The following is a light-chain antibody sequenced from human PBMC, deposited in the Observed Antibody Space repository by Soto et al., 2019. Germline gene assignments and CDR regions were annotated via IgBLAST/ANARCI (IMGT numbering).Light chain of an antibody. Sequence: AIRMTQSQSSFSASTGDRVTITCRASQGINSYLAWYQQKPGKSPKLLIYAASTLQSGDPSRFSGSGSWTDFTLTICCLQSEDFATYYCQQYYSYPQYTFGQGTKLEIK. CDR2: AAS. CDR3: QQYYSYPQYT. J-gene: IGKJ2*01. V-gene: IGKV1-8*01. CDR1: QGINSY.